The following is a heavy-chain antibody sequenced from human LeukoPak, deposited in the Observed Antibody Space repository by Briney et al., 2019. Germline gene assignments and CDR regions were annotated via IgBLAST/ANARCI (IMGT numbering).Heavy chain of an antibody. V-gene: IGHV3-11*04. Sequence: PGGSLRLSCAASGFDFTDYYVTWIRQAPGKGLEWISYISGTGSPTYYADSVKGRFTVSRDNANNSLYLQMNSLRAEDTAVYYCARWLQFGGDYFDYWGQGTLVTVSS. CDR1: GFDFTDYY. CDR2: ISGTGSPT. J-gene: IGHJ4*02. CDR3: ARWLQFGGDYFDY. D-gene: IGHD5-24*01.